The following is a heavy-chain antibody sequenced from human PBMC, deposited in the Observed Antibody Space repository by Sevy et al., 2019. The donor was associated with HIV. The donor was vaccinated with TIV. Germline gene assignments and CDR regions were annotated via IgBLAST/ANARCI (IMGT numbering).Heavy chain of an antibody. V-gene: IGHV1-18*01. Sequence: ASVKVSCKASGYTFTSYGISWVRQAPGQGLEWMGWISAYNGNTNYAQKLQGRVTMTTDTSTSTAYMELRSLGSDDTAVYYCAREDDYYDSSGYYSFAHGPGGGYDYWGQGTLVTVSS. CDR2: ISAYNGNT. J-gene: IGHJ4*02. CDR1: GYTFTSYG. D-gene: IGHD3-22*01. CDR3: AREDDYYDSSGYYSFAHGPGGGYDY.